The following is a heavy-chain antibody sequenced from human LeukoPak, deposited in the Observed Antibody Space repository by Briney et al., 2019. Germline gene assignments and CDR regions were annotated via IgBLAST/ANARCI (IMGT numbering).Heavy chain of an antibody. CDR2: ISSSSSYI. V-gene: IGHV3-21*01. J-gene: IGHJ4*02. CDR3: ASRHPYDYGDQRH. D-gene: IGHD4-17*01. CDR1: GFTFSSYS. Sequence: KTGGSLRLSCAASGFTFSSYSMNWVRQAPGKGLEWVSSISSSSSYIYYADSVKGRFTISRDNAKNSLYLQMNSLRTEDTAVYYCASRHPYDYGDQRHWGQGTLVTVSS.